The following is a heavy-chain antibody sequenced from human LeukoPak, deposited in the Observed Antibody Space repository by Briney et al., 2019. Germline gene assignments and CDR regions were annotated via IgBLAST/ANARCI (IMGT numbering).Heavy chain of an antibody. CDR2: IKQDGSEK. CDR3: ARVSSSSWWALDY. V-gene: IGHV3-7*01. D-gene: IGHD6-13*01. CDR1: GFTFSSYW. J-gene: IGHJ4*02. Sequence: GGSLRLSCAASGFTFSSYWMSWVRQAPGKGLEWVANIKQDGSEKYYVDSVKGRFTISRDNAKNSLYLQMNSLRAEDTAVYYCARVSSSSWWALDYWGQGTLVTVSS.